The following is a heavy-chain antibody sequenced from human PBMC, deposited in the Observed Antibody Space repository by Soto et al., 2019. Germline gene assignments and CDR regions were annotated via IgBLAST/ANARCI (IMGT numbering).Heavy chain of an antibody. CDR3: ARSIAAAVDFDY. CDR1: GYTFTSYG. J-gene: IGHJ4*02. V-gene: IGHV1-18*01. CDR2: ISAYSGST. Sequence: QVQLVQSGAEVKKPGASVKVSCKASGYTFTSYGISWVRQAPGQGLEWMGWISAYSGSTNYAQKLQRRVTMTTDTSTSTAYMELRILRSDDTAVYYCARSIAAAVDFDYWGQGTLVTVSS. D-gene: IGHD6-13*01.